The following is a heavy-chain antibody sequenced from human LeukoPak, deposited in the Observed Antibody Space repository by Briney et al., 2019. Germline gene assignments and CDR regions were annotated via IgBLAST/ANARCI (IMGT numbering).Heavy chain of an antibody. CDR3: ARRYWGVEFDN. CDR1: GYTFTEYF. CDR2: INPNSGAT. D-gene: IGHD7-27*01. Sequence: GASVKVSCKASGYTFTEYFLHWVRQAPGQGLEWMGRINPNSGATDYAQTFQDRVTMTRDTSINTAYMELSSLTSDDTAVYYCARRYWGVEFDNWGQGTLVTVSS. V-gene: IGHV1-2*06. J-gene: IGHJ4*02.